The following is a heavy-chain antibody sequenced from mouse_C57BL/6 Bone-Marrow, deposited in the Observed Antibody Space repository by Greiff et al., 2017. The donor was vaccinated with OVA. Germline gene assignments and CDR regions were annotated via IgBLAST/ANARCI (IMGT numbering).Heavy chain of an antibody. Sequence: EVQLQQSGAELVRPGASVKLSCTASGFNIKDDYMHWVKQRPEQGLEWIGWIDPENGDTEYASKFQGKATITADTSSNTAYLQLSSLTSEDTAVYYCTTNYDYDSWFGYWGQGTLVTVSA. D-gene: IGHD2-4*01. CDR3: TTNYDYDSWFGY. J-gene: IGHJ3*01. CDR1: GFNIKDDY. CDR2: IDPENGDT. V-gene: IGHV14-4*01.